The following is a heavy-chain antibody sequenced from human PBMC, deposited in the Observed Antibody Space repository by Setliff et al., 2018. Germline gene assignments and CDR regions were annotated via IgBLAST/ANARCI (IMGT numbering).Heavy chain of an antibody. CDR2: ISWNSGSI. D-gene: IGHD3-3*01. J-gene: IGHJ6*03. CDR1: GFTFDDYA. V-gene: IGHV3-9*01. CDR3: ARDYTYYDFWSGPPMDV. Sequence: GGSLRLSCAASGFTFDDYAMHWVRQAPGKGLEWVSGISWNSGSIGYADSVKGRFTISRDNAKNSLYLQMNSLRAEDTAVYYCARDYTYYDFWSGPPMDVWGKGTTVTVSS.